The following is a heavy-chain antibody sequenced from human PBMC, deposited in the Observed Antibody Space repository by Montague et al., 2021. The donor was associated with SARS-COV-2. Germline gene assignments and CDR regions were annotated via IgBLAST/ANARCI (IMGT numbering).Heavy chain of an antibody. D-gene: IGHD3-10*01. CDR2: INYSGGT. CDR1: GVSVNSGSHY. J-gene: IGHJ5*02. CDR3: ARATSVRGAVNWFDP. Sequence: SETLSLTCSVSGVSVNSGSHYWSWIRQPPGKGLEWIAYINYSGGTNYNPSLKSRVTISVDTSKNHFSLQLRSVTPADTAVYFCARATSVRGAVNWFDPWGQGALVTVSS. V-gene: IGHV4-61*03.